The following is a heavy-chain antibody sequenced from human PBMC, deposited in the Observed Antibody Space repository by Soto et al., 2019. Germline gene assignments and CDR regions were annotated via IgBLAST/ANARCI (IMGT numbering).Heavy chain of an antibody. D-gene: IGHD4-4*01. CDR3: AKESMPQPYGNTLLDY. V-gene: IGHV3-23*01. Sequence: QLLESGGGLVQPGGSLRLSCEASGFSFSSYALSWVRQAPGKGLEWVSTFSAGGRAYYADSVKGRFTIAKDTSKNTLSQQASGLRAEDTAVYYWAKESMPQPYGNTLLDYWGQGTRVTVSS. CDR2: FSAGGRA. CDR1: GFSFSSYA. J-gene: IGHJ4*02.